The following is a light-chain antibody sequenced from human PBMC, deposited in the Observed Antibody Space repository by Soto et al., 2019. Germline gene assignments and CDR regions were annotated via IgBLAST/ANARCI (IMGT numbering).Light chain of an antibody. Sequence: QSVLTQPPSVSGAPGQRVTISCTGSSSNIGAGYDVHWYQQLPGTAPKLLIYGDTNRPSGVPDRFSGSKSATSASLAITGFQTGDEADYYCGSWDSSLSAYVFGTGTKVTVL. V-gene: IGLV1-40*01. J-gene: IGLJ1*01. CDR2: GDT. CDR1: SSNIGAGYD. CDR3: GSWDSSLSAYV.